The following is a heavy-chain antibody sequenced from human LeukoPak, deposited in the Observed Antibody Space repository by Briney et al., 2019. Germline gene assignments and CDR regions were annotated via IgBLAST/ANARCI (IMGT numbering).Heavy chain of an antibody. CDR1: GGSISSSSYY. D-gene: IGHD3-10*01. CDR2: IYYSGST. V-gene: IGHV4-39*07. Sequence: PSETLSLTCTVSGGSISSSSYYWGWIRQPPGKGLEWFGSIYYSGSTYYNPSLKSRVTISVDTSKNQFSLKLSSVTAADTAVYYCARDRGGYYGSGRANWFDPWGQGTLVTVSS. J-gene: IGHJ5*02. CDR3: ARDRGGYYGSGRANWFDP.